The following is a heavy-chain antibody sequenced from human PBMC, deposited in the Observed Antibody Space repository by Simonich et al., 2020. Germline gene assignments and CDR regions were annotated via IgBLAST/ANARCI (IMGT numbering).Heavy chain of an antibody. D-gene: IGHD6-13*01. Sequence: QVQLVESGGGVVQPGRSLRLSCAASGFPFCSYGMHWVRQAPGKGLEWGAVIVYDGINKYYADSVKGGVTISRDNSKNTLYLQMNSLRAEDTAVYYCARAYSSSWYNWFDPWGQGTLVTVSS. J-gene: IGHJ5*02. CDR1: GFPFCSYG. CDR2: IVYDGINK. CDR3: ARAYSSSWYNWFDP. V-gene: IGHV3-33*01.